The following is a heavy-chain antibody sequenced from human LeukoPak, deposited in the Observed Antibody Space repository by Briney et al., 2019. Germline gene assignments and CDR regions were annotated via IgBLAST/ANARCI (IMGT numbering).Heavy chain of an antibody. D-gene: IGHD3-9*01. J-gene: IGHJ4*02. CDR1: GFTVSSNY. V-gene: IGHV3-66*01. CDR2: IYSGGST. Sequence: GGSLRLSCAASGFTVSSNYMSWVRQAPGKGLGWVSVIYSGGSTYYADSVKGRFTISRDNSKNTLYLQMNSLRAEDTAVYYCAGRNYDILTGYINWGQGTLVTVSS. CDR3: AGRNYDILTGYIN.